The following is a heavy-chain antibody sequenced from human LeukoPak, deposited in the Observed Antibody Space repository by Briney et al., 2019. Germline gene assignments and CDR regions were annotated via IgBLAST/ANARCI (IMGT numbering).Heavy chain of an antibody. D-gene: IGHD3-22*01. J-gene: IGHJ4*02. CDR3: ARHYYDTSGYCYFDY. CDR2: IYYSGST. Sequence: PSETLSLTCNVSGGSISAYYWSWIRQPPGKGLEYMGYIYYSGSTDYNPSFKSRITISVDTSKNQFSLKLSSVTAADTAVYYCARHYYDTSGYCYFDYWGQGTLVTVSS. CDR1: GGSISAYY. V-gene: IGHV4-59*08.